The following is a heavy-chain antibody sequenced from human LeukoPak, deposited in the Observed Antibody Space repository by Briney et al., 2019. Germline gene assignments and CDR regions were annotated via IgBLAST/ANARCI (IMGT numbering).Heavy chain of an antibody. J-gene: IGHJ6*03. D-gene: IGHD3-22*01. CDR3: ARFPGSYDSSGYYSYYYMDV. CDR2: IYSGGST. V-gene: IGHV3-66*02. CDR1: GFTVSSNY. Sequence: QPGGSLRLSCAASGFTVSSNYMSWVRQAPGKGLEWVSVIYSGGSTYYADSVKGRFTISRDNSKNTLYLQMNSLRAEDTAVYYCARFPGSYDSSGYYSYYYMDVWGKGTTVTVSS.